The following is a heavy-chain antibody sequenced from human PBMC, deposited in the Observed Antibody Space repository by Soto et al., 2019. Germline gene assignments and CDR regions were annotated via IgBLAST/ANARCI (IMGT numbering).Heavy chain of an antibody. Sequence: QVQLVESGGGVVQPGRSLRLSCAASGFTFSSYGMHWVRQAPGKGLEWVAVIWYDGSNKYYADSVKGRFTISRDNSKNTLYLQMYSLRAEDTAVYYCARDWQYYDILTGYYFYYGMDVWGQGTTVTVSS. CDR2: IWYDGSNK. V-gene: IGHV3-33*01. CDR1: GFTFSSYG. CDR3: ARDWQYYDILTGYYFYYGMDV. J-gene: IGHJ6*02. D-gene: IGHD3-9*01.